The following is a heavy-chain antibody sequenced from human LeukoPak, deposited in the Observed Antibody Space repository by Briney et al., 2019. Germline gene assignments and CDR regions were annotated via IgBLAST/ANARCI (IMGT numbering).Heavy chain of an antibody. D-gene: IGHD3-22*01. CDR1: GYTFTSYD. CDR3: ARGYYESSGYYFDY. CDR2: MNPYSVNT. J-gene: IGHJ4*02. V-gene: IGHV1-8*01. Sequence: ASVKVSCKASGYTFTSYDINWVRQATGQGLEWMGRMNPYSVNTVYAQKFQGRVTMTRNTSTSTAYMDLSSLRSEDTAVYYCARGYYESSGYYFDYWGQGTLVTVSS.